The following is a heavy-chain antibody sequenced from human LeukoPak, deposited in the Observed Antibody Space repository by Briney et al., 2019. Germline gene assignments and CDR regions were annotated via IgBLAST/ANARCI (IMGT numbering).Heavy chain of an antibody. Sequence: GGSLRLSCAASGFTLSSYVMTWVRQAPGKGLDWVSAIGTGGDTHYADSVKGRFTVSRDSSKSTLYLHMDSLRADDTAVYYCAKLRPYGTTWYGGAVNWGQGTLVTVSS. D-gene: IGHD6-13*01. J-gene: IGHJ4*02. CDR2: IGTGGDT. CDR1: GFTLSSYV. CDR3: AKLRPYGTTWYGGAVN. V-gene: IGHV3-23*01.